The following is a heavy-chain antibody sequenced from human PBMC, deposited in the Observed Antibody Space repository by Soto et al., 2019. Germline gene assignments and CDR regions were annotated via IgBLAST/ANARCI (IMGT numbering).Heavy chain of an antibody. V-gene: IGHV4-31*03. J-gene: IGHJ4*02. Sequence: QVQLQESGPGLVKPSQTLSLTCTVSGGSISRDVYYWTWIRQHPGKGLEWIGYIYYTGITHYNPSLKSRVTISIDTSNNQFSLTVNSVTAADTAVYYCAGGTSSWFDYWGQGTRVTVSS. D-gene: IGHD6-13*01. CDR1: GGSISRDVYY. CDR3: AGGTSSWFDY. CDR2: IYYTGIT.